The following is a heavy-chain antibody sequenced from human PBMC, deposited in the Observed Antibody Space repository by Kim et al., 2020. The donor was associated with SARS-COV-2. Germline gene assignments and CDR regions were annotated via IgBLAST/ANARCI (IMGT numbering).Heavy chain of an antibody. CDR1: GYSFTSYW. CDR2: IYPGDSDT. CDR3: ARRGDIVATHYYGMDV. D-gene: IGHD5-12*01. V-gene: IGHV5-51*01. Sequence: GESLKISCKGSGYSFTSYWIGWVRQMPGKGLEWMGIIYPGDSDTRYSPSFQGQVTISADKSISTAYLQWSSLKASDTAMYYCARRGDIVATHYYGMDVWGQGTTVTVSS. J-gene: IGHJ6*02.